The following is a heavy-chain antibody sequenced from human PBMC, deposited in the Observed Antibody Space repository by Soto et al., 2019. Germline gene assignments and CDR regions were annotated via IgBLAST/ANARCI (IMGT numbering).Heavy chain of an antibody. D-gene: IGHD3-10*01. CDR1: GYPFSSIG. CDR3: ARDLDGSGNYYTDY. J-gene: IGHJ4*02. V-gene: IGHV1-18*01. Sequence: QVQLVQSGAEVKKPGASVKVSCKASGYPFSSIGISWVRQAPGQGLEWMGWISPYNRNTYYAQRLQGRVTMTTDTSTSTAYMELRSLRSDDTAVYCCARDLDGSGNYYTDYWGQGTLVTVSS. CDR2: ISPYNRNT.